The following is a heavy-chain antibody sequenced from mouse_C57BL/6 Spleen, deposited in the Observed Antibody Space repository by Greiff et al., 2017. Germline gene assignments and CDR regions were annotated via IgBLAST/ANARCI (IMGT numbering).Heavy chain of an antibody. CDR3: ARGGWWFAY. CDR1: GYTFTSYW. J-gene: IGHJ3*01. V-gene: IGHV1-50*01. Sequence: QVQLQQPGAELVKPGASVKLSCKASGYTFTSYWMQLVKQRPGQGLEWIGEIDPSDSYTNYNQKFKGKATLTVDTASSTAYMQLSSLTSEDSAVYYCARGGWWFAYWGQGTLVTVSA. D-gene: IGHD3-3*01. CDR2: IDPSDSYT.